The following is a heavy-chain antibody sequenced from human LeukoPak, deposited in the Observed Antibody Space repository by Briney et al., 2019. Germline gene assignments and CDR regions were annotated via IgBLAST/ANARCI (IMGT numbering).Heavy chain of an antibody. V-gene: IGHV1-69*05. Sequence: SVKVSCKAPGGTFSSYAISWVRQAPAQGLEWMGRIIPIFGTANYAQKFQGRVTITTDESTSTGYMELSSLRSEDTAVYYCARNVEMASLDYWGQGTLVTVSS. CDR2: IIPIFGTA. CDR3: ARNVEMASLDY. CDR1: GGTFSSYA. J-gene: IGHJ4*02. D-gene: IGHD5-24*01.